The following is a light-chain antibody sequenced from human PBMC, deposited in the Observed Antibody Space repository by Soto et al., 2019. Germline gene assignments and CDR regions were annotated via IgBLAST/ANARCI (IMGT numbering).Light chain of an antibody. J-gene: IGLJ3*02. V-gene: IGLV2-8*01. Sequence: QSVLTQPPSASGSPGQSVAISCTGTSSDVGGYNYVSWYQQHPGKAPKLMIYEVNKRPSGVPDRFSGSKSGNTASLTVSGLQAEDEADYYCQSYDSSHWVFGGGTKLTVL. CDR3: QSYDSSHWV. CDR1: SSDVGGYNY. CDR2: EVN.